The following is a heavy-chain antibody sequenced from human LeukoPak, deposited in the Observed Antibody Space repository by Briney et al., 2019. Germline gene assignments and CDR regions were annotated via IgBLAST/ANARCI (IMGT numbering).Heavy chain of an antibody. CDR1: AYLFTNYF. Sequence: GASVKASCKTSAYLFTNYFIHWVRQAPGQGLEWMGWINPDSGHTYYAQRYQGRVTLTRDKSIRTVYMELTSLRSDDTAFYYCARERGPYYYGSGPADSWGQGTLVAVSS. CDR3: ARERGPYYYGSGPADS. D-gene: IGHD3-10*01. V-gene: IGHV1-2*02. J-gene: IGHJ5*01. CDR2: INPDSGHT.